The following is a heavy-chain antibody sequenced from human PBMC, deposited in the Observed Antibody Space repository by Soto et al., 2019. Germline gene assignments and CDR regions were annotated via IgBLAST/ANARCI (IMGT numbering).Heavy chain of an antibody. CDR1: GLPHSSFA. J-gene: IGHJ4*02. CDR3: AKDAVYNDGLWPMDH. V-gene: IGHV3-23*05. CDR2: IYGSGRGI. Sequence: GSLRLSCTASGLPHSSFAMMWVRQAPGKGLECVSGIYGSGRGIEYADSVKGRFTISRDNSKNTVYLQMTDLRADDTAVYYCAKDAVYNDGLWPMDHWGQGTQVTAPQ. D-gene: IGHD2-21*01.